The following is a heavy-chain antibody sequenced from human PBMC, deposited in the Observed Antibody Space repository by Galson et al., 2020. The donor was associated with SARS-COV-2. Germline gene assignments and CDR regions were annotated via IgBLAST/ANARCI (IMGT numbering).Heavy chain of an antibody. Sequence: SETLSLTCTVSGASIRSSEYYWGWIRQPPGKGLEWIGSFYYSGAMYYNPSLKSRVTISLDTSKNQFSLNLNSVTAADTAIYYCAGPVAATMGGDNWFDPWGQGTLVTVSS. CDR1: GASIRSSEYY. J-gene: IGHJ5*02. CDR3: AGPVAATMGGDNWFDP. CDR2: FYYSGAM. D-gene: IGHD1-26*01. V-gene: IGHV4-39*07.